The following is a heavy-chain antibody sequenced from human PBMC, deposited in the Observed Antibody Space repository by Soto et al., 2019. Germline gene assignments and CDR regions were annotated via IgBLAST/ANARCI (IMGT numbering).Heavy chain of an antibody. CDR2: IKSKTDGPTT. Sequence: GGSMGLCCAACGVTVSNAWMSWVRKAQGKGLVSVGRIKSKTDGPTTDYPAPVKARFTISRDDSKNTLYLQMNSLKTEDTAVYYCTPDWVLWFGELFRRIDYWGQGTLVTVSS. CDR3: TPDWVLWFGELFRRIDY. J-gene: IGHJ4*02. D-gene: IGHD3-10*01. CDR1: GVTVSNAW. V-gene: IGHV3-15*01.